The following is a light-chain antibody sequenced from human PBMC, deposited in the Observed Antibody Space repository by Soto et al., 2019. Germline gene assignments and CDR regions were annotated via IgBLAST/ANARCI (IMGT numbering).Light chain of an antibody. Sequence: DIVLTQSPGTLSLSPGERVTLSCRASQSVSSTYLAWYQQKPGQAPRLLIYGASSRPTGIPDRFSGSGSGTDFTLTISRLEPEDFAVYYCQHYGSLVLTFGGGTKVEIK. CDR2: GAS. CDR1: QSVSSTY. V-gene: IGKV3-20*01. J-gene: IGKJ4*01. CDR3: QHYGSLVLT.